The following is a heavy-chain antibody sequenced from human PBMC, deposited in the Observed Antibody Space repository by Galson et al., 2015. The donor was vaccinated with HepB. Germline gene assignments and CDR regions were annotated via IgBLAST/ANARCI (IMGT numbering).Heavy chain of an antibody. CDR2: ISYDGSNK. CDR3: AKQPHDYGDYYYGMDV. CDR1: GFTFSSYG. Sequence: SLRLSCAASGFTFSSYGMHWVRQAPGKGLEWVAVISYDGSNKYYADSVKGRFTISRDNSKNTLYLQMNSLRAEDTAVYYCAKQPHDYGDYYYGMDVWGQGTTVTVSS. J-gene: IGHJ6*02. D-gene: IGHD4-17*01. V-gene: IGHV3-30*18.